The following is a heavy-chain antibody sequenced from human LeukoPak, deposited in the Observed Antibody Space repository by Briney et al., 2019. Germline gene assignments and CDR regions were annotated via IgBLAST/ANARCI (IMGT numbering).Heavy chain of an antibody. J-gene: IGHJ6*03. CDR3: AKDGFHPSGRYYYYYMDV. CDR2: IKQDGSES. Sequence: SGGSLRLSCAASGFTFSSYWMSWVRQAPGKGLEWLANIKQDGSESYYVDSVKGRFTISRDHAKNSLYLQMNSLRADDTAVYYCAKDGFHPSGRYYYYYMDVWGKGTTVTISS. D-gene: IGHD6-19*01. V-gene: IGHV3-7*01. CDR1: GFTFSSYW.